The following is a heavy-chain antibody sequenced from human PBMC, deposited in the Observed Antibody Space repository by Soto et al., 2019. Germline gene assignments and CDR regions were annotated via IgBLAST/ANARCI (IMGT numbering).Heavy chain of an antibody. Sequence: EVQLLGSGGGLVQPGGSLRLSCAASGFTFRTYAMSWVRQAPGKGLEGVSGLFGNGGGISYADSVKGRFTISRDNSNNVLYLQMRSLSAEDTAVYYCAKDRQPDGLWPFDHWGQGTLVTVPS. J-gene: IGHJ4*02. D-gene: IGHD2-8*01. CDR2: LFGNGGGI. V-gene: IGHV3-23*01. CDR1: GFTFRTYA. CDR3: AKDRQPDGLWPFDH.